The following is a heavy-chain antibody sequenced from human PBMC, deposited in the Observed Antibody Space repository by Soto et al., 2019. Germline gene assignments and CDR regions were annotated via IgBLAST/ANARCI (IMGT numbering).Heavy chain of an antibody. V-gene: IGHV3-30*03. CDR3: ARGYCRGGACYMEPFDY. CDR1: GFTFSSYG. J-gene: IGHJ4*02. Sequence: GGSLRLSCAASGFTFSSYGMHWVRQAPGKGLEWVAVISDDGSNKYYADSVKGRFTVSRDNSKNTLYLQMNSLRAEDTAVYYCARGYCRGGACYMEPFDYWGQGTRVTVS. CDR2: ISDDGSNK. D-gene: IGHD2-15*01.